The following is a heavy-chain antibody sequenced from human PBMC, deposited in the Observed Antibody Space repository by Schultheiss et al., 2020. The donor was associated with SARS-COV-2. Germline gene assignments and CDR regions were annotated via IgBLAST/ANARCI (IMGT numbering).Heavy chain of an antibody. J-gene: IGHJ4*02. V-gene: IGHV4-59*08. Sequence: SQTLSLTCTVSGGSISSYYWSWIRQPPGKGLEWIGEINHSGSTNYNPSLKSRVTMSVDTSKNQFSLKLSSVTAADTAVYYCARLLVGSSWIDYWGQGTLVTVSS. CDR2: INHSGST. CDR3: ARLLVGSSWIDY. D-gene: IGHD6-13*01. CDR1: GGSISSYY.